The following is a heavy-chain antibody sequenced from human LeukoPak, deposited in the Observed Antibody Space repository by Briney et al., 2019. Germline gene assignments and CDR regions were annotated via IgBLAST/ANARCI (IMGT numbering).Heavy chain of an antibody. D-gene: IGHD3-22*01. CDR1: GYTFTAYY. V-gene: IGHV1-2*02. Sequence: ASVKVSCKASGYTFTAYYIHWVRQAPGQGPEWMGWINPNSGVTKSAQRFQGRVTMTRDTSISTAYMELSRLRSDDTAVYYCARDWGYYDSSGYYSHDYWGQGTLVTVSS. J-gene: IGHJ4*02. CDR2: INPNSGVT. CDR3: ARDWGYYDSSGYYSHDY.